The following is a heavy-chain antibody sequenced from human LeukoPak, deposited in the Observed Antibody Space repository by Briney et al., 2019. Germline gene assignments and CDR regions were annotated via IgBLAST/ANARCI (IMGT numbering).Heavy chain of an antibody. CDR3: ARAPADYGGNSLFDY. CDR2: INHSGST. Sequence: SETLSLTCAVYGGSFSGYYWSWIRQPPGKGLEWIGEINHSGSTNYNPSLKSRVTISVDTSKNQFSLQLNSVTPEDTAVYYCARAPADYGGNSLFDYWGQGTLVTVSS. CDR1: GGSFSGYY. D-gene: IGHD4-23*01. V-gene: IGHV4-34*01. J-gene: IGHJ4*02.